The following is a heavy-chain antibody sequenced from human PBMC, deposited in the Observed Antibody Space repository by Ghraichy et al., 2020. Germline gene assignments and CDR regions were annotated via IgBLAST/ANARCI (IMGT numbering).Heavy chain of an antibody. CDR3: ARGYTTLY. D-gene: IGHD2-15*01. CDR2: ISSSGDYT. CDR1: GFNFSDHY. V-gene: IGHV3-11*05. Sequence: GGSLRLSCAASGFNFSDHYMTWLRQAAGKGLEWISYISSSGDYTTHADSVKGRFTTSRDNAKSSLYLQMDSLRAEDTAMYFCARGYTTLYWGQGTLVSVSS. J-gene: IGHJ4*02.